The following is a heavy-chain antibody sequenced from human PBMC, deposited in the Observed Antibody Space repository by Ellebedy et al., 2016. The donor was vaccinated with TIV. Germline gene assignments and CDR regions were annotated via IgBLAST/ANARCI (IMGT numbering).Heavy chain of an antibody. CDR2: LIPMYGKT. J-gene: IGHJ4*02. CDR1: GVTFSRYA. V-gene: IGHV1-69*13. CDR3: ASGLAVAGTTDY. Sequence: AASVKVSCKASGVTFSRYAVSWVRQAPGQGLEWMGTLIPMYGKTHYAQKFQGRVTITADESTSTAYMELSSLRSEDTAVYYCASGLAVAGTTDYWGQGTLVTVSS. D-gene: IGHD6-13*01.